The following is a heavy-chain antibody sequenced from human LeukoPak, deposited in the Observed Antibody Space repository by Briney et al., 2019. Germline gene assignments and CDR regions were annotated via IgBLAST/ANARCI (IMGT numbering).Heavy chain of an antibody. D-gene: IGHD5-18*01. V-gene: IGHV3-48*03. J-gene: IGHJ6*03. Sequence: GGSLRLSCAASGFTFSSYDMNWVRQAPGKGLEWVSYISSSVSTIYYADSVKGRFTISRDNAKNSMYLQMNSLRAEDTAVYYCARGEVDTDIGVDYYYYYMGVWGKGTTVTISS. CDR1: GFTFSSYD. CDR3: ARGEVDTDIGVDYYYYYMGV. CDR2: ISSSVSTI.